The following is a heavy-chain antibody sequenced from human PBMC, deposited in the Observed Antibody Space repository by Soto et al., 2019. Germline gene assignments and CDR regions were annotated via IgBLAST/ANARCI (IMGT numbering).Heavy chain of an antibody. CDR1: GFTFDDSA. CDR3: AKDSGSTGWYYFEY. CDR2: ITWNGGGI. Sequence: EVQLVESGGGLVQPGRSLRLSCAASGFTFDDSAMHWVRQAPGKGLEWVSGITWNGGGIGYADSVKGRFTISRDNAKNSLYLQMNSLRPEDTALYYCAKDSGSTGWYYFEYLGQGTLVTVSS. J-gene: IGHJ4*02. V-gene: IGHV3-9*01. D-gene: IGHD6-19*01.